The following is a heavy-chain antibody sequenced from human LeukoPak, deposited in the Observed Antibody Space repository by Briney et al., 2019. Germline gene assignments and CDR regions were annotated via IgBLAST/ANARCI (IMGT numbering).Heavy chain of an antibody. CDR3: ARLLLRFGEFSFDF. CDR1: GGSFGKSNFY. Sequence: SETLSLTCTVSGGSFGKSNFYWGWIRQPPGKGLEWIGTIYYSGSTYYNPSLKSRVSISVDTSKSQFSLKLNSVTAADTAVYYCARLLLRFGEFSFDFWGQGTLVAVSS. D-gene: IGHD3-10*01. CDR2: IYYSGST. J-gene: IGHJ4*02. V-gene: IGHV4-39*01.